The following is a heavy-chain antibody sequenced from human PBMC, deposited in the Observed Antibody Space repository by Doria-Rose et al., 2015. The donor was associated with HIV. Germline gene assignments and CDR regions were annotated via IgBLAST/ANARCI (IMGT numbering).Heavy chain of an antibody. CDR3: ARIKSSRWYHKYYFDF. Sequence: VTLKESGPVLVKPTETLTLTCAVSGVSLSSPGMGVSWIRQPPGKALEWLANNFSDDERSYKTSLMSRLTISRGTSRSQVVLTMTDMDPVDTATYYCARIKSSRWYHKYYFDFWGQGTLVIVSA. D-gene: IGHD6-13*01. CDR1: GVSLSSPGMG. V-gene: IGHV2-26*01. J-gene: IGHJ4*02. CDR2: NFSDDER.